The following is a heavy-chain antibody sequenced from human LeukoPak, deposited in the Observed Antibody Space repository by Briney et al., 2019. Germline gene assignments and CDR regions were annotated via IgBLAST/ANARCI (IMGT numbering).Heavy chain of an antibody. CDR3: ARDLSGSLYFDY. D-gene: IGHD3-10*01. J-gene: IGHJ4*02. Sequence: PSETLSLTCTVSGASISSYYYNWIRQTAGRGLEWIGRLYISGSTDDNPSLKSRVTISVDTSDNQFSLNLNSVTAADTAVYFCARDLSGSLYFDYWGQGVLVTVSS. CDR1: GASISSYY. V-gene: IGHV4-4*07. CDR2: LYISGST.